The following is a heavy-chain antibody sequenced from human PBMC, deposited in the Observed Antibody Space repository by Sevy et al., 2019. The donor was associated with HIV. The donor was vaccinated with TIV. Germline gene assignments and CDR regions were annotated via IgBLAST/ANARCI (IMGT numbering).Heavy chain of an antibody. J-gene: IGHJ4*02. CDR3: VRGTTFYDFWTGADY. V-gene: IGHV1-18*01. D-gene: IGHD3-3*01. CDR1: GYTFTSYA. Sequence: ASVKVSCKASGYTFTSYAISWVRQAPGQGLEWMGWISGFNGDRKNAEKFQGRFTMTTDTSTKTAYMDLRSLRSDDTAVYYCVRGTTFYDFWTGADYWGQGTLVTVSS. CDR2: ISGFNGDR.